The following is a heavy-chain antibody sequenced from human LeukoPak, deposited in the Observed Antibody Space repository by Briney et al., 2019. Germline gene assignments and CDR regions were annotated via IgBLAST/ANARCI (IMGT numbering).Heavy chain of an antibody. CDR1: GGSFSGYY. D-gene: IGHD2/OR15-2a*01. J-gene: IGHJ4*02. CDR2: INHSGST. Sequence: SETLSLTCAVYGGSFSGYYWSWIRQPPGKGLEWIGEINHSGSTNYNPSLKSRVTISVDTSKNQFSQKLSSVTAADTAVYYCARGRFRIALFDYWGQGTLVTVSS. CDR3: ARGRFRIALFDY. V-gene: IGHV4-34*01.